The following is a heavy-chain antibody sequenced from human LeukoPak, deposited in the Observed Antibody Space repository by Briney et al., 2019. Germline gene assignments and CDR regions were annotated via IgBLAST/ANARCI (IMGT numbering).Heavy chain of an antibody. V-gene: IGHV4-34*01. CDR3: ARPSIAAAGGRFDY. CDR1: GGSISSYY. Sequence: PSETLSLTCTVSGGSISSYYWSWIRQPPGKGLEWIGEINHSGSTNYNPSLKSRVTISVDTSKNQFSLKLSSVTAADTAVYYCARPSIAAAGGRFDYWGQGTLVTVSS. CDR2: INHSGST. D-gene: IGHD6-13*01. J-gene: IGHJ4*02.